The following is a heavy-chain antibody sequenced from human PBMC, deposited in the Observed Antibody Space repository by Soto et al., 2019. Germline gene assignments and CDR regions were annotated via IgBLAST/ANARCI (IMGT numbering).Heavy chain of an antibody. CDR1: GFTFSSYW. J-gene: IGHJ6*02. CDR2: IKQDGSEK. Sequence: GGSLRLSCASSGFTFSSYWMSLVRQAPGKGLEWVANIKQDGSEKYYVDSVKGRFTISRDNAKNSLYLQMNSLRAEDTAVYYCASGGYCSGGSCYSGYYYYYGMDVWGQGTTVTVS. V-gene: IGHV3-7*02. D-gene: IGHD2-15*01. CDR3: ASGGYCSGGSCYSGYYYYYGMDV.